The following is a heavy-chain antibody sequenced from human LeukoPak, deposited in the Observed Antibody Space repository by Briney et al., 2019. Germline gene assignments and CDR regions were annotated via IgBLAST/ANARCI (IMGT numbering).Heavy chain of an antibody. Sequence: GGSLRLSCAASGFTFSSYSMSWGRQAPGRGLEWVSSISSSSRSIFCADSVKGRFTISRDNAKNSLYLQVNSLRDEDTAVYYCARSQVGNAFDICREGTMVTVSS. V-gene: IGHV3-21*01. CDR3: ARSQVGNAFDI. D-gene: IGHD1-26*01. CDR1: GFTFSSYS. CDR2: ISSSSRSI. J-gene: IGHJ3*02.